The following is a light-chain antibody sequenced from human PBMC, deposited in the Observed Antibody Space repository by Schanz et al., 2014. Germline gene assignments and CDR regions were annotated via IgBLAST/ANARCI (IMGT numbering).Light chain of an antibody. V-gene: IGKV3-15*01. CDR1: QSVGSR. Sequence: EIVMTQSPATLSVSPGERATLSCRASQSVGSRLAWYQQKPGQAPRLLIYGASSRATGVPARFSGSGSGTDFTLTIGSLQSEDVAVYYCQQYYGLPLTFGGGTKVEIK. CDR3: QQYYGLPLT. CDR2: GAS. J-gene: IGKJ4*01.